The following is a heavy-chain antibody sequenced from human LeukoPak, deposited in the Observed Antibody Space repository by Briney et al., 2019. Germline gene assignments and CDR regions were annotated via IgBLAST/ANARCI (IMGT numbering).Heavy chain of an antibody. CDR3: ARFVAEKYDFWSGYYSTNMDV. CDR2: ISSSSSYI. Sequence: PGGSLRLSCAASGFTFSSYSMNWVRQAPGKGLGWVSSISSSSSYIYYADSVKGRFTISRDNAKNSLYLQMNSLRAEDTAVYYCARFVAEKYDFWSGYYSTNMDVWGKGTTVTVSS. D-gene: IGHD3-3*01. J-gene: IGHJ6*03. V-gene: IGHV3-21*01. CDR1: GFTFSSYS.